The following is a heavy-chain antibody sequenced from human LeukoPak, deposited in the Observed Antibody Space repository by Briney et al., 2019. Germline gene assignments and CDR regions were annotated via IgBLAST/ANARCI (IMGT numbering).Heavy chain of an antibody. CDR1: GVSISSYY. CDR2: IYTSGNT. Sequence: SETLSLTCTVSGVSISSYYWSWIRQPAGKGLEWIGRIYTSGNTNYNPSLKSRVTMSVDTSKNQFSLKLSSVTAADTAVYYCARGYYYDSSGPDAFDIWGQGTMVTVSS. J-gene: IGHJ3*02. D-gene: IGHD3-22*01. V-gene: IGHV4-4*07. CDR3: ARGYYYDSSGPDAFDI.